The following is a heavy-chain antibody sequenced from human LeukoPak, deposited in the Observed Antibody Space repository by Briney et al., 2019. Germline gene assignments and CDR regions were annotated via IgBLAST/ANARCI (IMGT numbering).Heavy chain of an antibody. V-gene: IGHV4-4*07. Sequence: SETLSLTCTVSGGSVTTYYWSWIRQSAGKGLQWIGHISTSGTTTYNPSLKSRVTMSVDTSKNQFSLKLTSVTAADTAVYYCAREATVVGATIIWGQGTLVTVSS. D-gene: IGHD1-26*01. CDR3: AREATVVGATII. CDR2: ISTSGTT. CDR1: GGSVTTYY. J-gene: IGHJ4*02.